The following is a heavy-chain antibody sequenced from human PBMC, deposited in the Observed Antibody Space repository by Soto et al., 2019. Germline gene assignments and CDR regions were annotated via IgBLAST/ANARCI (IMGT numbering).Heavy chain of an antibody. CDR1: GYTLTAYY. CDR3: ARSYVQNRPTHS. Sequence: GSAVKVSCKASGYTLTAYYIHWVRQAPGQGREWMGIVNPGDGSTRYAQMFQDRVTMMRDTSTSTIYMELSSLRSEDTAVYYCARSYVQNRPTHSRGQGTLVTVSS. CDR2: VNPGDGST. J-gene: IGHJ5*01. D-gene: IGHD3-10*02. V-gene: IGHV1-46*01.